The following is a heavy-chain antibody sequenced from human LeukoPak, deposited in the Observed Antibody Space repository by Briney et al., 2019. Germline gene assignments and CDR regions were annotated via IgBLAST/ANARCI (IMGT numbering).Heavy chain of an antibody. CDR1: GGSFSGYY. CDR2: INHSGST. Sequence: SETLSLTCAVYGGSFSGYYWSWIRQPPGKGLEWIGEINHSGSTNYNPSLKSRVTISVDTSKNQFSLKLSSVTAADTAVYYCARGGWLFAYGMDVWGQGTTVTVSS. D-gene: IGHD3-22*01. J-gene: IGHJ6*02. V-gene: IGHV4-34*01. CDR3: ARGGWLFAYGMDV.